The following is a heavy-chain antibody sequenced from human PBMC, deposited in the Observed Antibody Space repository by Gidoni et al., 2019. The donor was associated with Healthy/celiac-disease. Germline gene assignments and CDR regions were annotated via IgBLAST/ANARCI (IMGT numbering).Heavy chain of an antibody. CDR3: ARDGGDYIWGSYRQRFDY. D-gene: IGHD3-16*02. CDR2: ISSSSSYI. J-gene: IGHJ4*02. Sequence: EVQLVESGGGLVKPGGSLRLSCAASGFPFSSYSMNWVRQAPGKGLEWVSSISSSSSYIYYADSVKGRFTISRDNAKNSLYLQMNSLRAEDTAVYYCARDGGDYIWGSYRQRFDYWGQGTLVTVSS. CDR1: GFPFSSYS. V-gene: IGHV3-21*01.